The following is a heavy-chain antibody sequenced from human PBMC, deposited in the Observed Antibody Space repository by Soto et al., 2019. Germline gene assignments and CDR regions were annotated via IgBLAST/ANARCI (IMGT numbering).Heavy chain of an antibody. V-gene: IGHV1-18*01. CDR3: ARDDSGFSVSHYIDYFNY. D-gene: IGHD1-26*01. CDR1: CYTFTRYG. Sequence: GASVKVSCKASCYTFTRYGISWGRQAPGQGLEWMGWISAYNGNTNYAQKLQGRVTMTTDTSTSTAYMELRSLRSEDTAVYYCARDDSGFSVSHYIDYFNYWGQGALVTVSS. CDR2: ISAYNGNT. J-gene: IGHJ4*02.